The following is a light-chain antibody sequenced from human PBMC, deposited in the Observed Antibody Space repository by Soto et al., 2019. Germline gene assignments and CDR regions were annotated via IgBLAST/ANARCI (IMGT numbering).Light chain of an antibody. J-gene: IGKJ5*01. Sequence: DIQMTQSPSSLPASLGARVTITGRASQNVGKFLNWYQQKPVKAPSLMXFATSTLQSGVPSRFSGSGFGTDLTLTISSLQTEDSANYYCQQNYSPPPITFGQGTRLEIK. V-gene: IGKV1-39*01. CDR1: QNVGKF. CDR2: ATS. CDR3: QQNYSPPPIT.